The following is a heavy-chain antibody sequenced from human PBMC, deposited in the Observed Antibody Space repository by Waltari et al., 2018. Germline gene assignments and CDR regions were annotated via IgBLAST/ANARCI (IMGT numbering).Heavy chain of an antibody. CDR3: ATQSWSNFEY. CDR1: EFTFAYYW. Sequence: EVQLVESGGGLVQPGGSLRLSCAASEFTFAYYWVTWVRQAPGKGLEWVANIKEDGSEKYYVDSVKGRFTLSRDNAKNSLYLQMSSLRVEDTAVYYCATQSWSNFEYWGQGTLVTVSS. V-gene: IGHV3-7*01. D-gene: IGHD3-3*01. J-gene: IGHJ4*02. CDR2: IKEDGSEK.